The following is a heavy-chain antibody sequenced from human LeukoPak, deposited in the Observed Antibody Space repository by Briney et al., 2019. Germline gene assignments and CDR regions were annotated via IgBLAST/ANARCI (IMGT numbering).Heavy chain of an antibody. J-gene: IGHJ6*03. CDR2: IIPILGIA. CDR1: GGTFSSYT. D-gene: IGHD1-14*01. Sequence: SVKVSCKASGGTFSSYTISWVRQAPGQGLEWMGRIIPILGIANYAQKFQGRVTITADKSTTTAYMELRSLRSEDTAVYFCARENRYYYYMDVWGKGTTVTVSS. V-gene: IGHV1-69*04. CDR3: ARENRYYYYMDV.